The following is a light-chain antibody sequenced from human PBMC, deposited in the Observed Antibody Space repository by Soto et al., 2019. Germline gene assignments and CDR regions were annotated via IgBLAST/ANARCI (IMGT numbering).Light chain of an antibody. J-gene: IGKJ1*01. CDR2: GAS. V-gene: IGKV3-15*01. CDR3: QQYNNWPPWT. CDR1: QSVSSN. Sequence: EIVMTQSPATLSVSPGERATLSCRASQSVSSNLAWYQQKPAQAPRLLIYGASTRATGIPARFSGSGSGTEFSLTMSSLQSEDFAVYYCQQYNNWPPWTFGQGTKVEIK.